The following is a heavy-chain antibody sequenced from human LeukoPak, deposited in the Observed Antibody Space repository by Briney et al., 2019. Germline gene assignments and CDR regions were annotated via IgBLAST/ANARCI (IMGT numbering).Heavy chain of an antibody. CDR2: MHPGNGNT. D-gene: IGHD2-21*02. CDR1: GYRFISNY. CDR3: AREGSYCVGGDCYSFDF. Sequence: ASVKVSCKASGYRFISNYIQWVRQAPGLGPEWMGWMHPGNGNTRYAEKFQGRATMTRDTSINTAYMDLSSLRSDDTAVYYCAREGSYCVGGDCYSFDFWGQGTLITVSS. J-gene: IGHJ4*02. V-gene: IGHV1-2*02.